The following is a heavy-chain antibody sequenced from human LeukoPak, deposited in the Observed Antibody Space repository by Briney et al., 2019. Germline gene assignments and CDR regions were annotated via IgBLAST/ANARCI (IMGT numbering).Heavy chain of an antibody. CDR1: GFTFSSYA. V-gene: IGHV3-30-3*01. J-gene: IGHJ4*02. Sequence: GGSLRLSCAASGFTFSSYAMHWVRQAPGKGLEWVAVISYDGSNKYYADSVKGRYTISRDNSKNTLYLQMNSLRAEDTAVYYCASPDYSNYYFDYWGQGTLVTVSS. CDR3: ASPDYSNYYFDY. D-gene: IGHD4-11*01. CDR2: ISYDGSNK.